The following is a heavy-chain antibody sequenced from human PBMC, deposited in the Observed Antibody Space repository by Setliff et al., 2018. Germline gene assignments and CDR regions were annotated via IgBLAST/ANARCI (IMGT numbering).Heavy chain of an antibody. J-gene: IGHJ4*02. D-gene: IGHD2-15*01. Sequence: PSETLSLTCTVSGGSISSHYWTWIRQPAGKGLEWIGRLYTSGDTNYNPSLKSRVSMSLDTSKTQFSLKLSSVTAADTAVYYCARDRVVVLAGRRGFYFDYWGQGTLVTVPS. CDR2: LYTSGDT. CDR3: ARDRVVVLAGRRGFYFDY. V-gene: IGHV4-4*07. CDR1: GGSISSHY.